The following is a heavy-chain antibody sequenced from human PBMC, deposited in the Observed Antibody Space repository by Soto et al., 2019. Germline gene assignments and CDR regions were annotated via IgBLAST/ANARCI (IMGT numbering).Heavy chain of an antibody. CDR3: ARAYLGRLPRRADYYYALDV. Sequence: GGSLRLSCAASGFTFSSYGMHWVRQAPGKGLEWVAVISYDGSNQYYADSVRGRFTISRDNSKNTLHLQMNSLRPEDTAVYYCARAYLGRLPRRADYYYALDVWGQGTTVTVSS. CDR2: ISYDGSNQ. D-gene: IGHD1-26*01. J-gene: IGHJ6*02. V-gene: IGHV3-30*03. CDR1: GFTFSSYG.